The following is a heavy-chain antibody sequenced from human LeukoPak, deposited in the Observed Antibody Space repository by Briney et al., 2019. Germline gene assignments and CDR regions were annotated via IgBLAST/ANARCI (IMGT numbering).Heavy chain of an antibody. CDR1: GFTFSSYW. CDR3: AKDRDSGSGYYTWGLFDA. V-gene: IGHV3-7*03. CDR2: IKQDGSEK. Sequence: PGGSLRLSCAASGFTFSSYWMSWVRQAPGKGLEWVANIKQDGSEKYYVDSVKGRFTISRDNAKNSLYLQMNSLRAEDTAVYYCAKDRDSGSGYYTWGLFDAWGQGTLVTVSS. J-gene: IGHJ5*02. D-gene: IGHD3-10*01.